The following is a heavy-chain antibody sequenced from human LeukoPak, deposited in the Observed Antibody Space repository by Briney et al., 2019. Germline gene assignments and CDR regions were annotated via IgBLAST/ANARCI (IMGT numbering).Heavy chain of an antibody. D-gene: IGHD2-15*01. V-gene: IGHV3-15*01. CDR3: TTRRQDGW. CDR2: IKSKSDGGTI. J-gene: IGHJ4*02. Sequence: GGWLRLSCVGSGFTFSDAWMSWVGQAPGKGLEWVGRIKSKSDGGTIDYAAPVKGRFTISRDDSRNTLYLQMNSLKTEDTAVYYCTTRRQDGWWGQGTLVTVS. CDR1: GFTFSDAW.